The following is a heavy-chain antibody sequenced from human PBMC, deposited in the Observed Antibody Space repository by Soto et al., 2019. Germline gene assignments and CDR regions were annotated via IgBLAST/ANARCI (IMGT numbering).Heavy chain of an antibody. Sequence: QVQLVQSGPEVKKPGASVKVSCKASGNTFASHGFSWVRQAPGQGLEWMGWISGFNGQTNYALKFQGRVTLTTVTSTSTAYMELRSLRSDDTAVYFWARVDPRGVAVVRDYWGQGTLVTVSS. V-gene: IGHV1-18*01. D-gene: IGHD3-10*01. CDR2: ISGFNGQT. J-gene: IGHJ4*02. CDR3: ARVDPRGVAVVRDY. CDR1: GNTFASHG.